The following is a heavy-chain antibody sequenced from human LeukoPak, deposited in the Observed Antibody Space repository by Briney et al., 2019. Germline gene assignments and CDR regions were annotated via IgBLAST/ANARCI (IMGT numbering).Heavy chain of an antibody. D-gene: IGHD3-10*01. CDR2: INHSGST. CDR1: GGSFSGYY. J-gene: IGHJ4*02. V-gene: IGHV4-34*01. CDR3: ASSPGYYGSGSFPPFY. Sequence: SETLSLTCAVYGGSFSGYYWSWIRQPPGKGLEWIGEINHSGSTNYNPSLKSRVTISVDTSKNQFSLKLSSVTAADTAVYYCASSPGYYGSGSFPPFYWGQGTLVTVSS.